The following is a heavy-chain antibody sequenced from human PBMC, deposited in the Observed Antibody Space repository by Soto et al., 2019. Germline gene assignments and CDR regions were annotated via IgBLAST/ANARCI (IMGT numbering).Heavy chain of an antibody. V-gene: IGHV1-46*03. CDR1: GYTFTSYY. Sequence: ASVKVSCKASGYTFTSYYMHWVRQAPGQGLEWMGIINPSGGSTSYAQKFQGRITMTRDTSTSTVYMKMSSLKSEDSAVYYCARDPDYYGDYPDAFDIWGQGTMVTVSS. D-gene: IGHD4-17*01. CDR2: INPSGGST. J-gene: IGHJ3*02. CDR3: ARDPDYYGDYPDAFDI.